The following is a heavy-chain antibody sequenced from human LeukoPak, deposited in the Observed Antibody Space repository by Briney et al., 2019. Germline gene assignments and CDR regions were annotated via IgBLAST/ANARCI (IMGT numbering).Heavy chain of an antibody. CDR1: GFTFSSYG. J-gene: IGHJ4*02. CDR2: IKQDGSER. D-gene: IGHD3-16*01. V-gene: IGHV3-7*01. Sequence: PGGSLRLSCAASGFTFSSYGMHWVRQAPGQGLEWVASIKQDGSERYYVDSVKGRFTISRDNAKNSLFLQLSSLRVEDTAVYYCARGSMHVYHLYTDYWGRGTLVTVSS. CDR3: ARGSMHVYHLYTDY.